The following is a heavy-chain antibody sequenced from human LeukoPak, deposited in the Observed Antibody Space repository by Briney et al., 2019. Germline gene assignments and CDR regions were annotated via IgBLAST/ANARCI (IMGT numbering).Heavy chain of an antibody. CDR3: ARIPPIDDFWSGYYKHYFDY. Sequence: ASVKVSCKASGGTFSSYAISWVRQAPGQGLEWMGGIIPIFGTANYAQKFQGRVTITADESTSTAYMELSSLRSEDTAVYYCARIPPIDDFWSGYYKHYFDYWGQGTLVTVSS. CDR2: IIPIFGTA. V-gene: IGHV1-69*13. D-gene: IGHD3-3*01. J-gene: IGHJ4*02. CDR1: GGTFSSYA.